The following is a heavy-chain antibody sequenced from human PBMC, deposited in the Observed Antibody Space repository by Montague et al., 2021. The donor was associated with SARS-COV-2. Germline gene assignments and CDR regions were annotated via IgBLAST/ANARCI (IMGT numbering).Heavy chain of an antibody. CDR2: INHSGST. CDR3: ASLTLGYFSSISCDSDGLDP. CDR1: GGSISGYY. Sequence: SETLSLTCAVYGGSISGYYWSWIRQPPGKGLEWIGEINHSGSTNYNPSLKSRVTISVDTSKNQFSLTLSSMTAADTAVYYCASLTLGYFSSISCDSDGLDPWGQGTLVTVSA. V-gene: IGHV4-34*01. J-gene: IGHJ5*01. D-gene: IGHD2-2*02.